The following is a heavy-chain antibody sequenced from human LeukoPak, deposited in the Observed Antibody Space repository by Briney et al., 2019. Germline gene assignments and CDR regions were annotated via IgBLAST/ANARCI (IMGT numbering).Heavy chain of an antibody. V-gene: IGHV3-11*01. D-gene: IGHD4-23*01. CDR3: AREERLRWTGY. CDR1: GFTLSDYY. J-gene: IGHJ4*02. Sequence: GGSLRLSCAASGFTLSDYYMSWIRQAPGKGLEWLSYISSNGEIIQYADSVKGRFTVSRDNAKNSLYLQMNSLRAEDTAVYYCAREERLRWTGYWGQGTLVTVSS. CDR2: ISSNGEII.